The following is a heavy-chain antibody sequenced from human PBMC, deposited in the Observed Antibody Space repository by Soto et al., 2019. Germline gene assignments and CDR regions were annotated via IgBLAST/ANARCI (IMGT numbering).Heavy chain of an antibody. D-gene: IGHD3-10*01. CDR1: GYMFNTYG. CDR3: ARTYGSGDYLLPFEY. V-gene: IGHV1-18*01. Sequence: QVQLLQSGDEVKKPGSSVKVSCKASGYMFNTYGITWVRQAPGQGLEWMGWISVYNGNIDYEQKFERRVTMTIDTSTSTAYMELKGLTSGGTAVYYCARTYGSGDYLLPFEYWDQGTPVSVSS. CDR2: ISVYNGNI. J-gene: IGHJ4*02.